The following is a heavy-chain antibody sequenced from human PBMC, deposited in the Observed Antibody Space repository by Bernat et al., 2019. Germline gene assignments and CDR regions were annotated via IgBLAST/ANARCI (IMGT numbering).Heavy chain of an antibody. V-gene: IGHV4-39*01. CDR2: IYYSGST. Sequence: QLQLQESGTGLVKPSETLSLTCTVSGGSISSSSYYWGWIRQPPGKGLEWIGSIYYSGSTYYNPSLKSRVTISVDTSKNQFSLKLSSVTAADTAVYYCARMARLYSSGWYGWYFDLWGRGTLVTVSS. CDR1: GGSISSSSYY. D-gene: IGHD6-19*01. CDR3: ARMARLYSSGWYGWYFDL. J-gene: IGHJ2*01.